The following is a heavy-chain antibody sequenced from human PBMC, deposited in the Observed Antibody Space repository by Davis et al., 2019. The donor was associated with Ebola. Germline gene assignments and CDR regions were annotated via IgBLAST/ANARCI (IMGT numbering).Heavy chain of an antibody. J-gene: IGHJ5*02. Sequence: ASVTVSCKASGYTFTSYGISWVRQAPAQGLEWMGWISAYNGNTNYAQKLQGRVTMTTDTSTSTAYMELRSLRSDDTAVYYCARVISMIVVGWFDPWGQGTLVTVSS. CDR1: GYTFTSYG. CDR2: ISAYNGNT. CDR3: ARVISMIVVGWFDP. D-gene: IGHD3-22*01. V-gene: IGHV1-18*01.